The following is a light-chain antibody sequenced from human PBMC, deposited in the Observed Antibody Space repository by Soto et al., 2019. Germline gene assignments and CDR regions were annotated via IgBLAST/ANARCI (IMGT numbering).Light chain of an antibody. CDR2: GAS. V-gene: IGKV3-20*01. J-gene: IGKJ1*01. CDR1: QSISSNF. CDR3: QQYGSSGT. Sequence: GLTRSPGTQTLSPGEGATLSCRASQSISSNFLAWYQQKPGQAPRLLIYGASNRATGIPDRFSGSGSGTDFTLTISRLEPEDFAVYYCQQYGSSGTFGQRSMA.